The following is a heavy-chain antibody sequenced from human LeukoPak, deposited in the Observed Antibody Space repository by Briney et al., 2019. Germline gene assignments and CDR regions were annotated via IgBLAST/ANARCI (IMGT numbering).Heavy chain of an antibody. V-gene: IGHV4-39*07. CDR1: GDSITSTTYY. CDR2: VYYSGNT. Sequence: PSETLSLTCTVSGDSITSTTYYWGWVRQPPGKGLEWIGSVYYSGNTYYNPSLKSRITISVDTSKNQVSLRLTSLTAADTAVYYCARVLVQQYAGWGWFDPWGQGTLVTVSS. D-gene: IGHD4-11*01. CDR3: ARVLVQQYAGWGWFDP. J-gene: IGHJ5*02.